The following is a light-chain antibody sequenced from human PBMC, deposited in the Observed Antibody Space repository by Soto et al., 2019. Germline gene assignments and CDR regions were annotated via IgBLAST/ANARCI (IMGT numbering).Light chain of an antibody. CDR2: KAS. CDR1: QNINTC. CDR3: MQSSNYVWT. V-gene: IGKV1-5*03. J-gene: IGKJ1*01. Sequence: DIQMTQSPSTLSASVGDRVTITCRASQNINTCLSWYHQTPGEPPKLLIFKASRLQSGVPSRFSGGGSATRFTLTINSLQPDDFGTYYCMQSSNYVWTFGQGTKVEVK.